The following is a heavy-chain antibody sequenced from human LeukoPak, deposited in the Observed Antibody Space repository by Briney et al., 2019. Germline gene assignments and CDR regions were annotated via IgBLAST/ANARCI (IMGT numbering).Heavy chain of an antibody. D-gene: IGHD6-13*01. Sequence: ASVKVSCKASGYTFTGYYMHWVRQAPGQGLEWMGWINPNSGGTNYAQKFQGRVTMTRDTSISTAYMELSSLRSEDTAVYYCARVGIAAAGTNGYYYYMDVWGKGTTVTVSS. V-gene: IGHV1-2*02. CDR3: ARVGIAAAGTNGYYYYMDV. CDR1: GYTFTGYY. J-gene: IGHJ6*03. CDR2: INPNSGGT.